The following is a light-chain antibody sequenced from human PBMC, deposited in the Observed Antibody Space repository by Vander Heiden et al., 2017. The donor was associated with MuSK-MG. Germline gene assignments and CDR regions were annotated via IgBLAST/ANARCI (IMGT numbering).Light chain of an antibody. Sequence: EIVLTQSPATLSLSPGERATLSCRASQSVSSYLAWYQQKPGQAPRLPIYDASNRATGIPVRFSGSGSGTDFTLTISSLEPEDFAVYYCQQRVNWPITFGQGTRLEIK. CDR1: QSVSSY. CDR2: DAS. V-gene: IGKV3-11*01. J-gene: IGKJ5*01. CDR3: QQRVNWPIT.